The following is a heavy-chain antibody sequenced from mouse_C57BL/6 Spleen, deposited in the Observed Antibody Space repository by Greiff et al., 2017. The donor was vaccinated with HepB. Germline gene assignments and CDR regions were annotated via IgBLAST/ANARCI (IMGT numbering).Heavy chain of an antibody. CDR3: ARRGYYGSSPHWYFDV. D-gene: IGHD1-1*01. J-gene: IGHJ1*03. CDR2: IDPSDSYT. CDR1: GYTFTSYW. V-gene: IGHV1-69*01. Sequence: QVQLQQPGAELVMPGASVKLSCKASGYTFTSYWMHWVKQRPGQGLEWIGEIDPSDSYTNYNQKFKGKSTLTVDKSSSTAYMQLSSLTSEDSAVYYCARRGYYGSSPHWYFDVWGTGTTVTVSS.